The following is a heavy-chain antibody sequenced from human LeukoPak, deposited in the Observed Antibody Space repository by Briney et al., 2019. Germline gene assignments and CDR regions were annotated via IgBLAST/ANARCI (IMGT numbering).Heavy chain of an antibody. D-gene: IGHD3-9*01. Sequence: GGSLRLSCAASGFTFSSYGMHWVRQAPGMGLEWVAVISYDGSNKYYADSVKGRFTISRDNSKNTLYLQMNSLRAEDTAVYYCAKGDDILTGTIDYWGQGTLVTVSS. CDR3: AKGDDILTGTIDY. J-gene: IGHJ4*02. CDR2: ISYDGSNK. CDR1: GFTFSSYG. V-gene: IGHV3-30*18.